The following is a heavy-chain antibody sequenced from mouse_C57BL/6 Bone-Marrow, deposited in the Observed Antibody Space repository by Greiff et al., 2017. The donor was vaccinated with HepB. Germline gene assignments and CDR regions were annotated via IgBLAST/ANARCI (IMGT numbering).Heavy chain of an antibody. Sequence: EVQVVESGGDLVKPGGSLKLSCAASGFTFSSYGMSWVRQTPDKRLEWVATISSGGSYTYYPDSVKGRFTISRDNAKNTLYLQMSSLKSEDTAMYYCARRLLRFWFAYWGQGTLVTVSA. CDR3: ARRLLRFWFAY. CDR2: ISSGGSYT. CDR1: GFTFSSYG. J-gene: IGHJ3*01. D-gene: IGHD1-1*01. V-gene: IGHV5-6*01.